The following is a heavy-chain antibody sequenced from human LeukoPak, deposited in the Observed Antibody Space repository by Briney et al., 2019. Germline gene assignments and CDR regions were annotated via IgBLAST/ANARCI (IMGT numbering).Heavy chain of an antibody. CDR2: IYHSGST. D-gene: IGHD3-10*01. Sequence: SETLSLTCAVSGYSISSGYYWGWIRQPPGKGLEWIGSIYHSGSTYYNPSLKSRVTISVDTSKNQFSLKLSSVTAADTAVYYCAGDRQVRGVGIDYWGQGTLVTVSS. CDR1: GYSISSGYY. J-gene: IGHJ4*02. V-gene: IGHV4-38-2*02. CDR3: AGDRQVRGVGIDY.